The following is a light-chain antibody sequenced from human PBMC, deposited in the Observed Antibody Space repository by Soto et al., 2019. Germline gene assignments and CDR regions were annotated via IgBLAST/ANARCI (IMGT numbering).Light chain of an antibody. CDR3: QQYGRSPWT. J-gene: IGKJ1*01. Sequence: EIVLTQSLGTLSLSPGERATLSCRASQSVSSSYIAWYQHKPGQAPRLFIYGASRRVTGIPDRFSGSGSGTDFTLTISRLEPEDFAVYHCQQYGRSPWTFGQGTKVEIK. CDR1: QSVSSSY. V-gene: IGKV3-20*01. CDR2: GAS.